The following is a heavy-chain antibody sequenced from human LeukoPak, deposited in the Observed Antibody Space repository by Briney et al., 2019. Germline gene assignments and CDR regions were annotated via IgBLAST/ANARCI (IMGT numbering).Heavy chain of an antibody. CDR3: AREEDIAATGSEFDY. CDR2: INPNSGGT. J-gene: IGHJ4*02. Sequence: GASVKVSCKASGYTFTGYYMHWVRQAPGQGLEWMGWINPNSGGTNYAQKFQGRVTMTRDTSISTAYMELSRLRSDDTAVYYCAREEDIAATGSEFDYWGQGTLVTVSS. V-gene: IGHV1-2*02. CDR1: GYTFTGYY. D-gene: IGHD5-12*01.